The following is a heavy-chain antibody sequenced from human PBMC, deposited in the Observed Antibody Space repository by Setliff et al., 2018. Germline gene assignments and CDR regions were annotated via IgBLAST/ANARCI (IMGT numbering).Heavy chain of an antibody. J-gene: IGHJ5*02. V-gene: IGHV4-59*08. CDR3: ARHPTGFPNWFDV. D-gene: IGHD3-9*01. CDR1: GGSISTYH. CDR2: MYHSGST. Sequence: SETLSLTCSVSGGSISTYHWSWIRQPPGKGLEWIGNMYHSGSTNYNPSLKSRVTISVDTSKNQFSLKLTSVTAADTAVYYCARHPTGFPNWFDVWGQGTLVTVSS.